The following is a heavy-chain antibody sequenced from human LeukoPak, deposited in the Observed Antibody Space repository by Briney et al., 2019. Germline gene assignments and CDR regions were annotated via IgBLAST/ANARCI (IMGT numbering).Heavy chain of an antibody. Sequence: GASVKVSCKASGGTFSSYAISWVRQAPGQGLEWMGRIIPILGIANYAQKFQGRVTITADKSTSTAYMELSSLRSEDTAVYYCARGRAGPAYGSGSYSVPRFDPWGQGTLVTVSS. CDR2: IIPILGIA. V-gene: IGHV1-69*04. J-gene: IGHJ5*02. CDR3: ARGRAGPAYGSGSYSVPRFDP. CDR1: GGTFSSYA. D-gene: IGHD3-10*01.